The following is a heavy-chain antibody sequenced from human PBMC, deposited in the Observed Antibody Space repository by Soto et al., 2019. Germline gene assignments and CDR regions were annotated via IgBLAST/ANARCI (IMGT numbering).Heavy chain of an antibody. CDR2: ISAYNGNT. CDR3: ARMGDIVVVTAGWFGP. V-gene: IGHV1-18*01. J-gene: IGHJ5*02. D-gene: IGHD2-21*02. Sequence: ASVKVSCKASGYTFTSYGISWLRQSPGQGLEWMGWISAYNGNTNYAQKLQGRVTMTTDTSTSTAYMELRSLRSDDTAVYYCARMGDIVVVTAGWFGPWGQGTLVTVSS. CDR1: GYTFTSYG.